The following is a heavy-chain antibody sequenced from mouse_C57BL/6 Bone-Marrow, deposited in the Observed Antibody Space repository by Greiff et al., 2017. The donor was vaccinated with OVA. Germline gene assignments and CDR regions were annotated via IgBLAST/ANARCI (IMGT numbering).Heavy chain of an antibody. CDR1: GYTFTSYW. J-gene: IGHJ4*01. CDR3: ARPAYYSNPYYAMDY. Sequence: QVQLQQPGAELVRPGSSVKLSCKASGYTFTSYWMHWVKQRPIQGLEWIGNIDPSDSETHYNQKFKDKATLTVDKSSSTAYMQLSSLTSEDSAVYYCARPAYYSNPYYAMDYWGQGTSVTVSS. V-gene: IGHV1-52*01. CDR2: IDPSDSET. D-gene: IGHD2-5*01.